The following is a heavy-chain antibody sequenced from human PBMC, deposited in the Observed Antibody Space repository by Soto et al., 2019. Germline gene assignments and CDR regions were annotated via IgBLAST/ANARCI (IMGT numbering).Heavy chain of an antibody. CDR2: IYPGDSDT. Sequence: GESLKISCKGSGDTFTNHWIGWVRQMPGKGLEWMGIIYPGDSDTRYSPSFQGQVTISADKSINTAYLHWNSLKASDTATYYCVRQRGYLGSPMDVWGQGTTVTVSS. V-gene: IGHV5-51*01. D-gene: IGHD2-15*01. CDR1: GDTFTNHW. J-gene: IGHJ6*02. CDR3: VRQRGYLGSPMDV.